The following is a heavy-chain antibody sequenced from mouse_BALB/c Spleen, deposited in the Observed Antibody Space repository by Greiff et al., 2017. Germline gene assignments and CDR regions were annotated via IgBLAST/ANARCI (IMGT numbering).Heavy chain of an antibody. CDR1: GYTFTSYY. D-gene: IGHD1-2*01. CDR3: ARYHYYGYPYYFDY. V-gene: IGHV1S56*01. CDR2: IYPGNVNT. Sequence: VQLQQSGPELVKPGASVRISCKASGYTFTSYYIHWVKQRPGQGLEWIGWIYPGNVNTKYNEKFKGKATLTADKSSSTAYMQLSSLTSEDSAVYFCARYHYYGYPYYFDYWGQGTTLTVSS. J-gene: IGHJ2*01.